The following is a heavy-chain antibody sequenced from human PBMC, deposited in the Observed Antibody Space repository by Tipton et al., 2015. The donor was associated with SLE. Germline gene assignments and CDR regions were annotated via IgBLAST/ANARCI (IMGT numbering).Heavy chain of an antibody. V-gene: IGHV4-34*01. CDR2: INHSGST. J-gene: IGHJ2*01. CDR3: ARGGIAAAGRRFWYFDL. CDR1: GGSFSGYY. D-gene: IGHD6-13*01. Sequence: TLSLTCAVYGGSFSGYYWSWIRQPPGKGLEWVGEINHSGSTNYNPSLKSRVTISVDTSKNQFSLKLSSVTAADTAVYYCARGGIAAAGRRFWYFDLWGRGTLVTVSS.